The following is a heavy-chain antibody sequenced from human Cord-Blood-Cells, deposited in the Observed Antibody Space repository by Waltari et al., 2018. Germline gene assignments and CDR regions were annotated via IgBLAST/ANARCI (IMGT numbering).Heavy chain of an antibody. Sequence: QVQLQQWGAGLLKPSETLSLTCAVYGGSFSGYYWSWIRQAPGKGLEWIGEINHSGSTNYNPSLKSRVTISVDTSRNQFSLKLSSVTAADTAVYYCARGGNVVVPAAIEEIDYWGQGTLVTVSS. CDR2: INHSGST. CDR1: GGSFSGYY. CDR3: ARGGNVVVPAAIEEIDY. D-gene: IGHD2-2*01. V-gene: IGHV4-34*01. J-gene: IGHJ4*02.